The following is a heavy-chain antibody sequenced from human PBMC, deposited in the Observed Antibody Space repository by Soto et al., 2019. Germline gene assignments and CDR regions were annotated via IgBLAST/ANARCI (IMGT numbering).Heavy chain of an antibody. CDR2: INPSGGST. CDR1: GYTFTSYY. Sequence: GASVKVSCKASGYTFTSYYMHWVRQAPGQGLEWMGIINPSGGSTSYAQKFQGRVTMTRDTSTSTVHMELSSLRSEDTAVYYCARDRMVWFGELLAPWYYGMDVWGQGTMVTVSS. D-gene: IGHD3-10*01. J-gene: IGHJ6*02. V-gene: IGHV1-46*03. CDR3: ARDRMVWFGELLAPWYYGMDV.